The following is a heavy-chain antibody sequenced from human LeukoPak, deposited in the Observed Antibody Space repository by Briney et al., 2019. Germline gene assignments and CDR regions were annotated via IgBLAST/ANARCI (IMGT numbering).Heavy chain of an antibody. J-gene: IGHJ3*02. Sequence: GGSLRLSCAASGFNFNNYHMTWVRQAPGEGLEWVSIITSSGDTTYYADSVKGRFTISRDNSKNTLYLQMNSLRAEDTAVYYCAKKSQSHGRGAFDIWGQGTMVTVSS. V-gene: IGHV3-23*01. D-gene: IGHD3-10*02. CDR2: ITSSGDTT. CDR1: GFNFNNYH. CDR3: AKKSQSHGRGAFDI.